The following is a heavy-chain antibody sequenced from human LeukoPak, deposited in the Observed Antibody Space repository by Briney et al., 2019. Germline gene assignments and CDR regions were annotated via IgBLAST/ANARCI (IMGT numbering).Heavy chain of an antibody. CDR2: LNSRGGNI. D-gene: IGHD5-18*01. Sequence: GGSLRLSCTASGFTFSSYGMSWVRQAPGKGLEWVSILNSRGGNIYYADSVKGRFIISRDNSKNTVYLHMHSLRAEDTAMHYCAKGGYSYGYNDYWGQGTLVTVSS. V-gene: IGHV3-23*01. CDR1: GFTFSSYG. J-gene: IGHJ4*02. CDR3: AKGGYSYGYNDY.